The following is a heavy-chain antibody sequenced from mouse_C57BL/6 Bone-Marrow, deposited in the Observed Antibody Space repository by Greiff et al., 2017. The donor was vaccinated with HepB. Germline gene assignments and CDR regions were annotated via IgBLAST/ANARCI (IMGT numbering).Heavy chain of an antibody. D-gene: IGHD2-1*01. V-gene: IGHV2-6*01. J-gene: IGHJ3*01. CDR2: IWGVGST. CDR3: ASYYGKGGFAY. Sequence: VKLMESGPGLVAPSQSLSITCTVSGFSLTSYGVDWVRQSPGKGLEWLGVIWGVGSTNYNSALKSRLSISKDNSKSQVILKMNSLQTDDTAMYYCASYYGKGGFAYWGQGTLVTVSA. CDR1: GFSLTSYG.